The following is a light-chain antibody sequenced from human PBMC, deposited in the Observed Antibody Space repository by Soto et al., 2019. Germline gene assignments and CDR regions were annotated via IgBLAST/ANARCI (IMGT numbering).Light chain of an antibody. CDR2: AAS. V-gene: IGKV1-8*01. J-gene: IGKJ2*01. Sequence: AIRMTQSPSSLSASTGDRVTITCRASQGISSYLAWYQQKPGKAPKLLIYAASTLQSGVPSRFSGSGSGTDFTLTISCLQSEDFATYYYQQYYSYPYTFGQGPKLEIK. CDR1: QGISSY. CDR3: QQYYSYPYT.